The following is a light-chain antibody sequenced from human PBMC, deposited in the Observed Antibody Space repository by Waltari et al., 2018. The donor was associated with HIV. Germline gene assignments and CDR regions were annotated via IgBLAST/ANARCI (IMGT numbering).Light chain of an antibody. Sequence: IVMTQSPLSLPVTPGEPASISCRSSQSLLPSNGYNSLAWYLQKPGQAPQLLICLGSNRASGVPGRFRGSGSGTDFTLTISRVEAEDVGVYYCMQALQSPLAFGRGTKVDIK. CDR1: QSLLPSNGYNS. CDR2: LGS. V-gene: IGKV2-28*01. CDR3: MQALQSPLA. J-gene: IGKJ4*01.